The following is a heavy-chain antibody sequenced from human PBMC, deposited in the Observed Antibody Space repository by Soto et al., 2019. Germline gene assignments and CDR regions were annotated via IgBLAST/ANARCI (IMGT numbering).Heavy chain of an antibody. CDR2: IYHSGST. Sequence: PSETLSLTCAVSGYSISSGYYWGWIRQPPGKGLEWIGSIYHSGSTYYNPSLKSRVTISVDTSKNQFSLKLSSVTAADTAVYYCARLGVARYYYGMDVWGQGTTVTVSS. D-gene: IGHD2-15*01. V-gene: IGHV4-38-2*01. CDR3: ARLGVARYYYGMDV. CDR1: GYSISSGYY. J-gene: IGHJ6*02.